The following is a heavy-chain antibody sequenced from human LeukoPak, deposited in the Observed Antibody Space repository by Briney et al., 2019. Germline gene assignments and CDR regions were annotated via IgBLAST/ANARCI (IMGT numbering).Heavy chain of an antibody. CDR2: IYPGDSDT. CDR3: ARSGGYCSSTSCADLAFDY. CDR1: GYSFTSYW. J-gene: IGHJ4*02. Sequence: GESLKISCKGSGYSFTSYWIGWVRQMPGKGQEWMGIIYPGDSDTRYSPSFQGQVTISADKSISTAYLQWSSLKASDTAMYYCARSGGYCSSTSCADLAFDYWGQGTLVTVSS. D-gene: IGHD2-2*01. V-gene: IGHV5-51*01.